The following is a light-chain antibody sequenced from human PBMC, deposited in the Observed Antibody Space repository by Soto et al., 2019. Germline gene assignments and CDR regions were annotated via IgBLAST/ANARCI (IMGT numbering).Light chain of an antibody. CDR1: QSISSW. V-gene: IGKV1-5*01. Sequence: DIQMTQSPSTLSASVGDRVTITCRASQSISSWLAWYQQKPGKAPKLLIYDASSLESGVPSRFSGSGSGTEFTLTISSLQPDDFATNYCQQYNSYSLWTFGQETKVDIK. CDR2: DAS. J-gene: IGKJ1*01. CDR3: QQYNSYSLWT.